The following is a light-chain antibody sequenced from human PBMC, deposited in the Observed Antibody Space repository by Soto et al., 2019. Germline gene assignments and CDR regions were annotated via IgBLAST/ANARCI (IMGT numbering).Light chain of an antibody. CDR1: SSDIGGYNF. Sequence: QSALTQPASVSGSPGQSITIACTGTSSDIGGYNFVSWYQQHPGKAPKLLIYDVGNRPAGVPNRFSGSKSGNTASLTISGLQAEDEDHYYCNSYRTVSTYVFGTGTKVTFL. J-gene: IGLJ1*01. CDR2: DVG. V-gene: IGLV2-14*01. CDR3: NSYRTVSTYV.